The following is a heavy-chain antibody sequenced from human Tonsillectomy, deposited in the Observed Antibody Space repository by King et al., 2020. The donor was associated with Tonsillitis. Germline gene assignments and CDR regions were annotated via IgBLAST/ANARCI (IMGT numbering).Heavy chain of an antibody. D-gene: IGHD3-16*01. Sequence: VQLQESGPGLVKPSETLSLTCTVSGDSISTYYWSWIRQPPGKGLEWIGYIHFIGSTNYNPSLESRVTISVDTSKKQISLKLGSVTAADTAVYYCARGSRQGWGSGLTFDSWGQGTLVTVSS. CDR3: ARGSRQGWGSGLTFDS. J-gene: IGHJ4*02. CDR2: IHFIGST. V-gene: IGHV4-59*01. CDR1: GDSISTYY.